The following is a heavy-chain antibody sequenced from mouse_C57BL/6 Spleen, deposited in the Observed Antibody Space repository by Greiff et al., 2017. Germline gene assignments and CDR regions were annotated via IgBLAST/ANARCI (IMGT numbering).Heavy chain of an antibody. J-gene: IGHJ3*01. D-gene: IGHD1-1*01. Sequence: QVQLQQPGAELVRPGTSVKLSCKASGYTFTSYWMHWVKQRPRQGLEWIGVIDPSDSYTNYNQKFKGKATLTVDTSSSTAYMQLSSLTSEDSAVYYCARSTSVYGSSLWFAYWGQGTLVTVSA. CDR3: ARSTSVYGSSLWFAY. CDR2: IDPSDSYT. CDR1: GYTFTSYW. V-gene: IGHV1-59*01.